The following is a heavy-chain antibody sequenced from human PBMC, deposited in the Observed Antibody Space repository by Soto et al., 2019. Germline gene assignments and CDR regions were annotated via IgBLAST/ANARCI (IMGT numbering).Heavy chain of an antibody. CDR1: GYTFTGYY. CDR2: INPNSGDT. CDR3: AREVLRFLEWYGMDV. V-gene: IGHV1-2*02. D-gene: IGHD3-3*01. J-gene: IGHJ6*02. Sequence: ASVNVSCKXSGYTFTGYYVHWVRQAPGQGLEWMGWINPNSGDTYLAQRFQGRVTKNTLYLQMNSLRAEDTAVYYCAREVLRFLEWYGMDVWGQGTTVTVSS.